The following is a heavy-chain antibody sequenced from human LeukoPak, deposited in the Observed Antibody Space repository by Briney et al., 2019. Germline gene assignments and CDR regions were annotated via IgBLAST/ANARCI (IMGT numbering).Heavy chain of an antibody. CDR1: GGTFSSYA. Sequence: ASVKVSCKASGGTFSSYAISWVRQAPGQGLEWMGGIIPIFGTANYAQKFQGRVTITADESTSTAYMELSSLRSEDTAVYYCARRVRSSSSGGYYFDYWGQGTLVTVSS. J-gene: IGHJ4*02. D-gene: IGHD6-6*01. V-gene: IGHV1-69*13. CDR3: ARRVRSSSSGGYYFDY. CDR2: IIPIFGTA.